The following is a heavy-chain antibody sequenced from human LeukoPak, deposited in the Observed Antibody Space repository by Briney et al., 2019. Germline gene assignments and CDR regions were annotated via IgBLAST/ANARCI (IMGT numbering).Heavy chain of an antibody. D-gene: IGHD5-12*01. CDR3: ARDVDANY. Sequence: GGSLRLSCAASGFSFSSYWMSWVRQAPGKGLEWVANIKEDGGEKHYVDSVKGRFTISRDKAMNSLFLQMNSLRAEDTALYYCARDVDANYWGQGALVTVSS. CDR2: IKEDGGEK. V-gene: IGHV3-7*01. J-gene: IGHJ4*02. CDR1: GFSFSSYW.